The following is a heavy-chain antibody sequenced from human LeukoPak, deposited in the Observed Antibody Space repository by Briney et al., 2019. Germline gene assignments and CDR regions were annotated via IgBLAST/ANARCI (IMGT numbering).Heavy chain of an antibody. J-gene: IGHJ6*02. CDR3: ARDQPCSGGSCYFEMYYYYGMDV. CDR1: GGTFSSYA. CDR2: IIPIFGTA. D-gene: IGHD2-15*01. V-gene: IGHV1-69*13. Sequence: ASVKVSCKASGGTFSSYAISWVRQAPGQGLEWMGGIIPIFGTANYAQKSQGRVTITADESTSTAYMELSSLRSEDTAVYYCARDQPCSGGSCYFEMYYYYGMDVWGQGTTVTVSS.